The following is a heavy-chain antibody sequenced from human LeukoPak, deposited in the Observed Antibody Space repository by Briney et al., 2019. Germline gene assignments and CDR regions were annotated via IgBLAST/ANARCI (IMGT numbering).Heavy chain of an antibody. D-gene: IGHD6-13*01. Sequence: ASVKVSCKASGYTFTSYGVSWVRQAPGQGLEWMGWIDTYRGSTNYAQNLQGRVTVTTDTSTMTVYMELGSLRSDDTAVYYCARPNTDAAGYFFDYWGQGTQVTVSS. V-gene: IGHV1-18*01. CDR1: GYTFTSYG. J-gene: IGHJ4*02. CDR2: IDTYRGST. CDR3: ARPNTDAAGYFFDY.